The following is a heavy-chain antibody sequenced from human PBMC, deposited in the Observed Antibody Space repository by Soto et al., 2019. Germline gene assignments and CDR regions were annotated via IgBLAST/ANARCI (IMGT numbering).Heavy chain of an antibody. CDR3: ARDHSFDRTYYYGIDV. CDR1: GYPFTHYG. J-gene: IGHJ6*02. Sequence: ASVKVSCKSSGYPFTHYGITWIRQAPGQGLEWMGWISPFNGNTNYGQTLQGRVTLTTETSTSTVYMELRSLRSDDTAVYYCARDHSFDRTYYYGIDVWGQGTMATVSS. D-gene: IGHD3-16*01. CDR2: ISPFNGNT. V-gene: IGHV1-18*01.